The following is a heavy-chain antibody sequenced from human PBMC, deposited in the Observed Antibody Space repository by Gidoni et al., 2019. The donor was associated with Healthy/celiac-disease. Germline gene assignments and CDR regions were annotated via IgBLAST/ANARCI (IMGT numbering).Heavy chain of an antibody. CDR2: IWYDGSNK. D-gene: IGHD6-13*01. V-gene: IGHV3-33*08. Sequence: QVQLVESGGGVVQPGRSLRLSCAASGFPFRSYGMHWVRQAPGKGLEWVAVIWYDGSNKYYADSVKGRFTISRDNSKNTLYLQMNSLRAEDTAVYYCAREGIAAAGNYYMDVWGKGTTVTVSS. J-gene: IGHJ6*03. CDR1: GFPFRSYG. CDR3: AREGIAAAGNYYMDV.